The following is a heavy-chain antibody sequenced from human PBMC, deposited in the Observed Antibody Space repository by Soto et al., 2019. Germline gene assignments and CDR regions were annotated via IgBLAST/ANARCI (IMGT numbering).Heavy chain of an antibody. V-gene: IGHV1-18*01. CDR2: ISAYNGNT. CDR3: ARAGSYSSSWYTASGYYYYGMDV. Sequence: QVQLVQSGAEVKKPGASVKVSCKASGYTFTSYGISWVRQAPGQGLEWMGWISAYNGNTNYAQKLQGRVTMTTDTSTSTXXMXLXXLRSDDTAVYYCARAGSYSSSWYTASGYYYYGMDVWGQGTTVTVSS. J-gene: IGHJ6*02. CDR1: GYTFTSYG. D-gene: IGHD6-13*01.